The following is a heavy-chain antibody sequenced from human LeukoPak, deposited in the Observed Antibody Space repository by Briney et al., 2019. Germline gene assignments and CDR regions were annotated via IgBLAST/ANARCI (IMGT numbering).Heavy chain of an antibody. CDR2: KNQDGSEK. CDR1: GLTFSRYW. CDR3: ARYGDSSVYYSADAFDI. V-gene: IGHV3-7*02. J-gene: IGHJ3*02. D-gene: IGHD3-22*01. Sequence: GGPQRLPCTASGLTFSRYWMSGVRNATGKAVEWVASKNQDGSEKYYVVSVRGRFTTSRDNDKNSLYLQINSLRAEDTAVYYCARYGDSSVYYSADAFDIWGQGTMVTVSS.